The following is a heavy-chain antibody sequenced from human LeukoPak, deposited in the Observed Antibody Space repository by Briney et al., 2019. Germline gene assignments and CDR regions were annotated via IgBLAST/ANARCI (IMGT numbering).Heavy chain of an antibody. D-gene: IGHD4-17*01. CDR1: GFTFDYYG. V-gene: IGHV3-20*04. CDR3: ARDRTVTNSLFDY. J-gene: IGHJ4*02. Sequence: RTGGSLRLSCAASGFTFDYYGMSWVRQAPGKGLEWVTGINWNGGSTGYADSVKGRFTISRDNAKNSLYLQMNSLRAEDTALFYCARDRTVTNSLFDYWGRGTLVTVSS. CDR2: INWNGGST.